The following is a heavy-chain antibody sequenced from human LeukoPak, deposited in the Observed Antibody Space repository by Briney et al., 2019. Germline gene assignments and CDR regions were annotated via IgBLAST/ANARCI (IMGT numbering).Heavy chain of an antibody. Sequence: SETLSLTCTVSGDSITSYYWSWIRQPPGKGLEWIGYIYYSGSTNYNPSLKSRVTISVDTSKNQFSLKLSSVTAADTAVYYCARDLRGGYNTYYYYYMDVWGKGTTVTVSS. CDR1: GDSITSYY. D-gene: IGHD5-24*01. V-gene: IGHV4-59*01. CDR2: IYYSGST. CDR3: ARDLRGGYNTYYYYYMDV. J-gene: IGHJ6*03.